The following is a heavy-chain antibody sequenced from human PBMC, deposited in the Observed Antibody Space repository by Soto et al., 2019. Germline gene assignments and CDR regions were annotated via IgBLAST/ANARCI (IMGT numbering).Heavy chain of an antibody. CDR1: GYIFNNYG. Sequence: QVQLVQSGAEVQKPGASVKVSCKASGYIFNNYGISWVQQAPGQGLEWMGWIYSKEGKINFAQKFQGRVTMTTDTSTSTAYLDLRSLRFDDSAVYFCARDIDFDIDYWGQGTLVTVSS. D-gene: IGHD3-9*01. CDR3: ARDIDFDIDY. V-gene: IGHV1-18*01. J-gene: IGHJ4*02. CDR2: IYSKEGKI.